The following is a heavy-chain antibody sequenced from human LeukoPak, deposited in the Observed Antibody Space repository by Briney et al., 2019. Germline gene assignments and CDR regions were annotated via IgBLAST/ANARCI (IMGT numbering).Heavy chain of an antibody. V-gene: IGHV4-59*01. CDR2: IYYSGST. CDR1: GGSISSYY. J-gene: IGHJ5*02. D-gene: IGHD6-13*01. Sequence: SETLSLTCTVSGGSISSYYWSWIRQPPGKGLEWVGYIYYSGSTNYNPSLKSRVTISVDTSKNQFSLKLSSVTAADTAVYYCARAGYSSSWYGVNWFAPWGQGTLATAS. CDR3: ARAGYSSSWYGVNWFAP.